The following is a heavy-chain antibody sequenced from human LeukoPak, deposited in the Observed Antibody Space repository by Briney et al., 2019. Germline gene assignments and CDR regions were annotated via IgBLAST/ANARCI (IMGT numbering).Heavy chain of an antibody. J-gene: IGHJ4*02. V-gene: IGHV3-23*01. CDR3: AKEAVAAAGPFDY. CDR2: ISGSGGSI. Sequence: GGSLRLSCAASGFTFSSYAMSWVRQAPGKGLEWVSSISGSGGSIYHADSVKGRFTISRDNSKSTLYLQMNSLRAEDTAIYYCAKEAVAAAGPFDYWGQGNLVTVSS. CDR1: GFTFSSYA. D-gene: IGHD6-13*01.